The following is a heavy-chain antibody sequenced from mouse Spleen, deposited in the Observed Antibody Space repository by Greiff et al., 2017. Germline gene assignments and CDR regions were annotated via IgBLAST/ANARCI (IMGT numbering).Heavy chain of an antibody. Sequence: EVMLVESGGDLVKPGGSLKLSCAASGFTFSSYGMSWVRQTPDKRLEWVATISSGGSYTYYPDSVKGRFTISRDNAKNTLYLQMSSLKSEDTAMYYCARHGYDGDWYFDVWGAGTTVTVSS. CDR3: ARHGYDGDWYFDV. D-gene: IGHD2-2*01. CDR1: GFTFSSYG. CDR2: ISSGGSYT. V-gene: IGHV5-6*01. J-gene: IGHJ1*01.